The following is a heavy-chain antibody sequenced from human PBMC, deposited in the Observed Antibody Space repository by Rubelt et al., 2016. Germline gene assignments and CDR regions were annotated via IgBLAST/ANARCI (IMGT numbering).Heavy chain of an antibody. CDR3: ARGRGRQLLFKAFDI. J-gene: IGHJ3*02. CDR2: IYYSGST. V-gene: IGHV4-61*01. Sequence: QVQLQESGPGLVKPSETLSLTCTVSGGSVSSGSYYWSWIRQPPGKGLEWIGYIYYSGSTNYNLSLTSRVTIAVDTSKNQFSLKLSSVTAADTAVYYCARGRGRQLLFKAFDIWGQGTMVTVSS. D-gene: IGHD2-2*01. CDR1: GGSVSSGSYY.